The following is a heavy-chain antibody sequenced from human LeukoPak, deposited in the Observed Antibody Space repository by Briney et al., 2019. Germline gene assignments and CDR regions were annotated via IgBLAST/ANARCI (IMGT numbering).Heavy chain of an antibody. D-gene: IGHD2-2*02. V-gene: IGHV3-23*01. J-gene: IGHJ4*02. CDR3: AKEGYQLLYSGMYYFDY. CDR1: GFTFSSYA. CDR2: IMVSGGST. Sequence: AGGSLRLSCAASGFTFSSYAMSWVRQAPGRGRDGVSAIMVSGGSTYYADSVKGRFTISRDNSKNTLYLQMNSLRAEDTAVYYCAKEGYQLLYSGMYYFDYWGQGTLVTVSS.